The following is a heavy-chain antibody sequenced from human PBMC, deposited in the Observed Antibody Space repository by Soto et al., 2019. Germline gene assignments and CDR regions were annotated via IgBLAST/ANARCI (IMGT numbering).Heavy chain of an antibody. Sequence: SLSCAASGFTFSSYGMHWVRQTPDKGLEWVAVISHDGNQKYYADFAEGRFTISRDNARNTLHLQMNSLRPEDTAFFYCVKATLPTAIKFGVDSWGQGTLVTVSS. CDR2: ISHDGNQK. CDR1: GFTFSSYG. CDR3: VKATLPTAIKFGVDS. V-gene: IGHV3-30*18. D-gene: IGHD2-2*01. J-gene: IGHJ5*01.